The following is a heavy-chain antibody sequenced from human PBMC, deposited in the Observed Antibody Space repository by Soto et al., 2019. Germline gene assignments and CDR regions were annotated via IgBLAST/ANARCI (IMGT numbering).Heavy chain of an antibody. V-gene: IGHV1-18*01. Sequence: ASVKVSCKASGYTFTSYGISWVRQAPGQGLEWMGWISAYNGNTNYAQKLQGRVTMTTDTSTSTAYIELRSLRSDDTAVYYCARGRLGITIFGVVIMPDAFDIWGQGTMVTVSS. J-gene: IGHJ3*02. D-gene: IGHD3-3*01. CDR3: ARGRLGITIFGVVIMPDAFDI. CDR2: ISAYNGNT. CDR1: GYTFTSYG.